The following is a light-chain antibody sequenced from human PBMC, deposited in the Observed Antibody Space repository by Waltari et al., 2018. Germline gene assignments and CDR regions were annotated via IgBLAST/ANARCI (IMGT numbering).Light chain of an antibody. CDR2: DAS. CDR3: QQRSNWPPIT. V-gene: IGKV3-11*01. CDR1: QSVSSS. J-gene: IGKJ5*01. Sequence: EVVLTQFRTHQSLSPGDRATLSCRDSQSVSSSLAWYQQKPGQAPRLLIYDASNRATGIPARFSGSGSGTDFTLTISSLEPEDFAVYYCQQRSNWPPITFGQGTRLEIK.